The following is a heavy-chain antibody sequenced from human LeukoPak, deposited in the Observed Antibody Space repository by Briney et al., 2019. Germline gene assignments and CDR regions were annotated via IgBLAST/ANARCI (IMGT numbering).Heavy chain of an antibody. D-gene: IGHD2-2*01. CDR3: ARAVGVVDCGAHSCKPYHFDS. CDR1: GFSVSSAF. Sequence: GGSLRLSCVASGFSVSSAFMNWVRHAPGKGLEWVSLLASGGNTFFADSVKGRFTLSRDNSENTVYLQMNSLRAEDTAVYYCARAVGVVDCGAHSCKPYHFDSWGQGTLVAVSS. J-gene: IGHJ4*02. V-gene: IGHV3-66*01. CDR2: LASGGNT.